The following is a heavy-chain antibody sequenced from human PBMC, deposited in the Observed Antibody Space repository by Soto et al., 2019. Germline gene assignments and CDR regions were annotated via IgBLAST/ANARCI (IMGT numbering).Heavy chain of an antibody. CDR3: ARDLGFGSSWYGGYFDY. CDR1: VGTFSSYA. V-gene: IGHV1-69*01. D-gene: IGHD6-13*01. J-gene: IGHJ4*02. CDR2: IIPIFGTA. Sequence: QVQLVQSGAEVKKPGSSVKVSCKASVGTFSSYAISWVRQAPGQGLEWMGGIIPIFGTANYAQKFQGRVTITADESTSTAYMELSSLRSEDTAVYYCARDLGFGSSWYGGYFDYWGQGTLVTVSS.